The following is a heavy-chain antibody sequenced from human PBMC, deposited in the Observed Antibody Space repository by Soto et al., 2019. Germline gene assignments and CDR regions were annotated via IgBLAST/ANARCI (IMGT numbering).Heavy chain of an antibody. D-gene: IGHD4-17*01. Sequence: PSETLSLTCTVPGGSISSYYWSWIRQPPGKGLEWIGYIYYSGSTNYNPSLKSRVTISVDTSKNQLSLKLSSVTAADTAVYYCARRYGYYFDYWGQGTLVTVSS. CDR2: IYYSGST. J-gene: IGHJ4*02. V-gene: IGHV4-59*08. CDR3: ARRYGYYFDY. CDR1: GGSISSYY.